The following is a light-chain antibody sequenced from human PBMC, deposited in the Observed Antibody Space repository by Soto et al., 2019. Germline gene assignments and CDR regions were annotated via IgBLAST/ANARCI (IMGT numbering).Light chain of an antibody. CDR1: SSDVGGYNY. V-gene: IGLV2-14*01. CDR3: SSYTSSSTLV. Sequence: QSALTQPASVSGSPGQSITISCTGTSSDVGGYNYVSWYQQHPGKAPEFMIYDVSNRPSGVSNRFSGSKSGNTASLTISGLQAEDEAEYDCSSYTSSSTLVFGTGTKLTVL. J-gene: IGLJ1*01. CDR2: DVS.